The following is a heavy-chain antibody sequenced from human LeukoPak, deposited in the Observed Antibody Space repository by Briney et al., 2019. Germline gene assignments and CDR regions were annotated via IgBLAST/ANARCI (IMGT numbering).Heavy chain of an antibody. CDR1: GFTLSNFA. CDR3: ARDPYSGTYGDTYYYYMDV. CDR2: ITGSGALT. Sequence: GGSLRLSCAASGFTLSNFAMTWVRQAPGQGLEWVSSITGSGALTYYADSVKGRFTISKDNAMDTLFLQMNSLRAEDTAVYYCARDPYSGTYGDTYYYYMDVWGKGTTVTISS. D-gene: IGHD1-26*01. V-gene: IGHV3-23*01. J-gene: IGHJ6*03.